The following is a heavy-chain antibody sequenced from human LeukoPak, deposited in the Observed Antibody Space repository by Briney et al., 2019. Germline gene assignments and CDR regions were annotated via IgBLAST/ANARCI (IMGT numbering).Heavy chain of an antibody. J-gene: IGHJ4*02. Sequence: PSETLSLTCTVSGGSISSGDYYWSWIRQPPGKGLEWIGYIYYSGSTYYNPSLKSRLTISGDTSKNQFSLRLSSVTAADTAVYYCARGTWSSSIDYWGQGTLVTVSS. CDR1: GGSISSGDYY. D-gene: IGHD6-6*01. V-gene: IGHV4-30-4*01. CDR3: ARGTWSSSIDY. CDR2: IYYSGST.